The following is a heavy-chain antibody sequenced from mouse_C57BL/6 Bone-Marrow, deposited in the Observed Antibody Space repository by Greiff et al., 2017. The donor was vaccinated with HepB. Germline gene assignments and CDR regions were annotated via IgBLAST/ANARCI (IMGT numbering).Heavy chain of an antibody. J-gene: IGHJ3*01. Sequence: QVHVKQSGAELARPGASVKLSCKASGYTFTSYGISWVKQRTGQGLEWIGEIYPRSGNTYYNEKFKGKATLTADKSSSTAYMELRSLTSEDSAVYFCARSGDSITTVVAHWGQGTLVTVSA. V-gene: IGHV1-81*01. CDR1: GYTFTSYG. CDR3: ARSGDSITTVVAH. D-gene: IGHD1-1*01. CDR2: IYPRSGNT.